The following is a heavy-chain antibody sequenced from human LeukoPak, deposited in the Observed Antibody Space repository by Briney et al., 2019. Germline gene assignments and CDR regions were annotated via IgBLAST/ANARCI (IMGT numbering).Heavy chain of an antibody. J-gene: IGHJ3*02. V-gene: IGHV1-18*01. D-gene: IGHD3-22*01. CDR1: GYTFSSYG. CDR2: ISAYNGNT. Sequence: ASVKVSCKASGYTFSSYGISWVRQAPGKGLEWMGWISAYNGNTNYAQKLQGRVTMTTDTSTSTAYMELRSLRSDDTAVYYCARDEYYYDSSGYHDGFDIWGQGTMVTVSS. CDR3: ARDEYYYDSSGYHDGFDI.